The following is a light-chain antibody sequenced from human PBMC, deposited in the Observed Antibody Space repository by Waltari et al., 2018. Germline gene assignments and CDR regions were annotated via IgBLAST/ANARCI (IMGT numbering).Light chain of an antibody. CDR3: SSHANTYNFAHVV. J-gene: IGLJ2*01. V-gene: IGLV2-23*02. CDR1: SSDIGTYNY. CDR2: EVT. Sequence: QSALTQPASVSGSPGQSITISCTGTSSDIGTYNYVSWYQQLPGKAPKMMIYEVTKRPSGVSYRFSGSKSGNTASLTISGLRAVDEADYYCSSHANTYNFAHVVFGGGTKLTVL.